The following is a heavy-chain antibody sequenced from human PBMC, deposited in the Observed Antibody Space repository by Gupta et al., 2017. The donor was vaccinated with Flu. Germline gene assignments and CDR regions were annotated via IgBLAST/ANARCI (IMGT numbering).Heavy chain of an antibody. J-gene: IGHJ4*02. D-gene: IGHD1-26*01. Sequence: QVQLVQSGAEVKKPGSSVKVSCKASGGTFSSYAISWVRQAPGKGLEWMGGIIPIFGTANYAQKFQGRVTITADESTSTAYMELSSLRSEDTAVYYCASSGFSDPPSIVGATEYYFDYWGQGTLVTVSS. V-gene: IGHV1-69*01. CDR3: ASSGFSDPPSIVGATEYYFDY. CDR1: GGTFSSYA. CDR2: IIPIFGTA.